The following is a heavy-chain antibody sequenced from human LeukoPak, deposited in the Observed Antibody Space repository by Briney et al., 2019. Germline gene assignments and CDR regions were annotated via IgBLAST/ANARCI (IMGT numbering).Heavy chain of an antibody. CDR3: ARDGNWYYYDSSGNSHRRGAFDV. CDR1: GGSISSYY. V-gene: IGHV4-59*12. J-gene: IGHJ3*01. Sequence: SETLSLTCTVSGGSISSYYWNWIRQSPGKGVEWIAYMFYNVSTNYSPSLKSRVTISVDTSKNQFSLKLISVTAADTAVYYCARDGNWYYYDSSGNSHRRGAFDVWGQGTMVTVSS. D-gene: IGHD3-22*01. CDR2: MFYNVST.